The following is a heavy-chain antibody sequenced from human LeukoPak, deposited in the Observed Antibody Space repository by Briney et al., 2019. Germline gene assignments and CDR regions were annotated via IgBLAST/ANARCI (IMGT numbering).Heavy chain of an antibody. D-gene: IGHD3-16*01. CDR2: LYPGDSDT. V-gene: IGHV5-51*01. Sequence: GESLKISRKGSGYSFSTYWIGWVRQMPGKGLEWMGMLYPGDSDTRYSPSFQGQVTTSADKSINTAYLQWSSLKASDTAMYYCARHAPVGLTIGGIIDSWGQGTLVTVST. J-gene: IGHJ4*02. CDR3: ARHAPVGLTIGGIIDS. CDR1: GYSFSTYW.